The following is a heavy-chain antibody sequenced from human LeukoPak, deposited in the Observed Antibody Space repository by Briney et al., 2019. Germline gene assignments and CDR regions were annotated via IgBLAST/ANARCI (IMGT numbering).Heavy chain of an antibody. D-gene: IGHD6-19*01. Sequence: ASVKVSCKASGYTFITYYIHWVRQAPGQGLEWMAIINPSGGSTNYAQKFQGRVTMTRDTSTSTVYMESSSLRSEDTAVYYCAVGYSSGWYGEYFDYWGQGTLVTVSS. V-gene: IGHV1-46*01. CDR3: AVGYSSGWYGEYFDY. J-gene: IGHJ4*02. CDR2: INPSGGST. CDR1: GYTFITYY.